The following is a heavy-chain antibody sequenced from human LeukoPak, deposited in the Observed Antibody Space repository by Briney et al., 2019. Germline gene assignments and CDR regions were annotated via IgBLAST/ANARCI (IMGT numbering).Heavy chain of an antibody. D-gene: IGHD1-26*01. V-gene: IGHV4-34*01. CDR3: ASRIAGHGGFDP. J-gene: IGHJ5*02. CDR1: GGSFSGYF. CDR2: INHSGRS. Sequence: SETLSLTCAVYGGSFSGYFCIWIRQPPGKGLEWIGEINHSGRSNYNPSLKRRVTISVDTSKNQFSLKLSSVTAADTAVYYCASRIAGHGGFDPWGQGTLVTVSS.